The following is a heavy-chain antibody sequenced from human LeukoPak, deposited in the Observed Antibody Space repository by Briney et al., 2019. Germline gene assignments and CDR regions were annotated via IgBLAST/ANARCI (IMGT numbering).Heavy chain of an antibody. J-gene: IGHJ4*02. CDR1: GFTVSSNR. D-gene: IGHD1-26*01. Sequence: GGSLRLSCAASGFTVSSNRMSWVRQAPGKGLEWVSVIYSGGTTYYADSVKGRFTISRDNSKNTLSLQMNSLRAEDTAIYFCARVYGSERSYWRYFDYWGRGTLVTVSS. V-gene: IGHV3-53*01. CDR2: IYSGGTT. CDR3: ARVYGSERSYWRYFDY.